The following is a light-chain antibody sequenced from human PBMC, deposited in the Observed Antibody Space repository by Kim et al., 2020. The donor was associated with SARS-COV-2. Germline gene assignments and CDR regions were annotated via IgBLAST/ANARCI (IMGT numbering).Light chain of an antibody. J-gene: IGLJ3*02. CDR2: QDT. V-gene: IGLV3-1*01. CDR3: QAWDSSTWV. Sequence: PGQTASITCSADKLGDKYVCWYQQRPGQSPVLVISQDTKRPSGIPERFSGSNSGNTATLTISGTQAMDEADYYCQAWDSSTWVFGGGTQLTVL. CDR1: KLGDKY.